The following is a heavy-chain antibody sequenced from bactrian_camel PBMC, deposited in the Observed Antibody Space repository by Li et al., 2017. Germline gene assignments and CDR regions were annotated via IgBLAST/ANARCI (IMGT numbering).Heavy chain of an antibody. CDR3: AARRAESVDGTWTLIGIST. V-gene: IGHV3S9*01. Sequence: HVQLVESGGGSVQAGGSLRLSCVDSGIPYNYFMGWFRQKPGMLLREGVVTFDPDGEAHYADSVLGRFSVIKDSAKNTLYLQMNSLKPEDTAMYYCAARRAESVDGTWTLIGISTGARGPRSPSP. CDR2: FDPDGEA. J-gene: IGHJ4*01. D-gene: IGHD1*01. CDR1: GIPYNYF.